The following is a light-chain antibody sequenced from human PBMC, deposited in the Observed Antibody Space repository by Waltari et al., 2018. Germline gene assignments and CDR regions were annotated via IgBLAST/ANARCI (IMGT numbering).Light chain of an antibody. CDR3: QHYLRLPVS. V-gene: IGKV3-20*01. Sequence: EIVLTQSPGTLSLSPGERATLACRASQSVGRTLAWYQQRPGQAPRLLIYGASSRAADIPGRFAGSGSGTDFSLTINRLEPEDFAVYYCQHYLRLPVSFGQGTKVEIK. J-gene: IGKJ1*01. CDR1: QSVGRT. CDR2: GAS.